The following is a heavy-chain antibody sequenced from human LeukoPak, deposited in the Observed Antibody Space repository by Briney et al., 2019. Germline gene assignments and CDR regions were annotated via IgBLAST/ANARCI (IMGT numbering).Heavy chain of an antibody. CDR2: INQDGSDK. J-gene: IGHJ4*02. V-gene: IGHV3-7*04. CDR1: GFTFTNYW. Sequence: PGGSLRLSCVASGFTFTNYWMSWVRQAPGKGLEWVANINQDGSDKYYVDSVKGRFTLSRDNAKNSLDLHINSLRAEDTAVYYCARIGYYNGFDYWGQGTLVTVSS. D-gene: IGHD3-9*01. CDR3: ARIGYYNGFDY.